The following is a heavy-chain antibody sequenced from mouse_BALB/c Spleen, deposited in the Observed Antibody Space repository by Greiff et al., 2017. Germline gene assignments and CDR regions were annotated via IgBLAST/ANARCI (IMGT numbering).Heavy chain of an antibody. D-gene: IGHD1-1*01. Sequence: VQLQQSAAELARPGASVKMSCKASGYTFTSYTMHWVKQRPGQGLEWIGYINPSSGYTEYNQKFKDKTTLTADKSSSTAYMQLSSLTSEDSAVYYCASITTVVAPFAYWGQGTLVTVSA. CDR2: INPSSGYT. J-gene: IGHJ3*01. CDR1: GYTFTSYT. V-gene: IGHV1-4*02. CDR3: ASITTVVAPFAY.